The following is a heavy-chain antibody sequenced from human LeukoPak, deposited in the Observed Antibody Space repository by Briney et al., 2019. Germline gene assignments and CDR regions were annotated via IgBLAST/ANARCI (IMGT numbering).Heavy chain of an antibody. CDR1: GYSISNGFY. CDR2: IYHSGNT. V-gene: IGHV4-38-2*02. CDR3: ARDLIAVSLYYFDY. Sequence: SETLSLTCTVSGYSISNGFYWGWIRQPPGKGLEWIGSIYHSGNTYYNPSLKSRVTISADTSKNQFSLRLSSVTAADTAVYYCARDLIAVSLYYFDYWGQGTQVTVSS. J-gene: IGHJ4*02. D-gene: IGHD6-19*01.